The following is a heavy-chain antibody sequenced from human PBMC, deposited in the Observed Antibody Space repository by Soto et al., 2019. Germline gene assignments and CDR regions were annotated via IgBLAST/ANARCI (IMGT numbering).Heavy chain of an antibody. Sequence: ETMSLTCEFSGSTRSRGVCHLGWLRQPPGQGLEWIGSLYSRTTYHDPSLKSRVTISAYTSKNEFSLRLTSVAAADTAVYYCARRGSGHTFDYWVQATRVSVSA. CDR2: LYSRTT. D-gene: IGHD3-10*01. CDR1: GSTRSRGVCH. V-gene: IGHV4-39*01. CDR3: ARRGSGHTFDY. J-gene: IGHJ4*02.